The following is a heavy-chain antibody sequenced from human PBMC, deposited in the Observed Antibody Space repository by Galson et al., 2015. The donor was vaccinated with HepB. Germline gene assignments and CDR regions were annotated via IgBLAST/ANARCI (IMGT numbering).Heavy chain of an antibody. D-gene: IGHD6-19*01. CDR3: EKGGPLHSGWYNAFDI. Sequence: SLRLSCAASGFTFDDYAMHWVRQAPGKGLEWVSGIIWNSGSIGYADSVKGRFTISRDNAKNSLYLQMNSLRAEDTALYYCEKGGPLHSGWYNAFDIWGQGTMVTVSS. CDR1: GFTFDDYA. V-gene: IGHV3-9*01. J-gene: IGHJ3*02. CDR2: IIWNSGSI.